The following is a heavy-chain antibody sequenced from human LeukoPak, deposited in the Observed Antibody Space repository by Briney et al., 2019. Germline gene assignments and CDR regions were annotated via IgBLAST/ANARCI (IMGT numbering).Heavy chain of an antibody. Sequence: SGGSLRHSCAASGFTFSSYGMHWVRQAPGKGLEWVAVIWYDGSNKYYADSVKGRFTISRDNSKNTLYLQMNSLRAEDTAVYYCAKSLSITIFGVVINDAFDIWGQGTMVTVSS. CDR1: GFTFSSYG. J-gene: IGHJ3*02. CDR2: IWYDGSNK. V-gene: IGHV3-33*06. CDR3: AKSLSITIFGVVINDAFDI. D-gene: IGHD3-3*01.